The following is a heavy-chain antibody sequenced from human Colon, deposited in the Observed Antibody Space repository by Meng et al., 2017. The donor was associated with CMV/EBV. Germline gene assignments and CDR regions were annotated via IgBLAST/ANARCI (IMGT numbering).Heavy chain of an antibody. J-gene: IGHJ5*02. Sequence: GGSLRLSCTLSGFTFSDYYMSWVRQVPGKGLEWLSSITGSGRKVFYGDSMDGRITISRDNANNSLFLHMNSLTAEDTAVYYCARLMDDRPGWFDPWGQGTLVTVSS. CDR2: ITGSGRKV. CDR1: GFTFSDYY. V-gene: IGHV3-11*01. CDR3: ARLMDDRPGWFDP. D-gene: IGHD2-8*01.